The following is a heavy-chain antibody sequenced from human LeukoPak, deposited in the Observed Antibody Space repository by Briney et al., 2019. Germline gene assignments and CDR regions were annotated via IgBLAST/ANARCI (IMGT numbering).Heavy chain of an antibody. J-gene: IGHJ5*02. CDR2: INHSGST. CDR1: GGSFSGYY. D-gene: IGHD3-3*01. Sequence: PSETLSLTCAVYGGSFSGYYWSWIRQPPGKGLEWTGEINHSGSTNYNPSLKSRVTISVDTSKNQFSLKLSSVTAADTAVYYCARGRITIFGVVTPLGANWFDPWGQGTLVTVSS. V-gene: IGHV4-34*01. CDR3: ARGRITIFGVVTPLGANWFDP.